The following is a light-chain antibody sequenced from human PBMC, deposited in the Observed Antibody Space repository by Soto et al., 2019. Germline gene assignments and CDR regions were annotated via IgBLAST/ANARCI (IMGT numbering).Light chain of an antibody. Sequence: QSALTQPPSASGSPGQSVTISCTGTSSDVGAYNYVSWYQQHAGKAHKLVIYEVTKRPSGVPDRFSGSKSANTASLTVSGLQAEYEADYYCSSFASSNTWVFGGGTKLTVL. CDR3: SSFASSNTWV. J-gene: IGLJ3*02. CDR1: SSDVGAYNY. V-gene: IGLV2-8*01. CDR2: EVT.